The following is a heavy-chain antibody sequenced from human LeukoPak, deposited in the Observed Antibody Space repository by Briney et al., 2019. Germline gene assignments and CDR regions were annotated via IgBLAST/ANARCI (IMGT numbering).Heavy chain of an antibody. CDR2: THYSEST. D-gene: IGHD5-18*01. CDR1: GGSISSHY. V-gene: IGHV4-59*11. CDR3: ARAPPGDSHDY. Sequence: NTSETLSLTCTVSGGSISSHYWSWIRQPPGKGLEWIGYTHYSESTNYNPSLKSRVTISVDTSKNQLSLKLSSVTAADTAVYYCARAPPGDSHDYWGQGTLVTVSS. J-gene: IGHJ4*02.